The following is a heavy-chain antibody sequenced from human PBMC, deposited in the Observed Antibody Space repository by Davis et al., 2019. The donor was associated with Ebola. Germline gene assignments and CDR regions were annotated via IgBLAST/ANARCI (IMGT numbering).Heavy chain of an antibody. V-gene: IGHV1-18*01. J-gene: IGHJ6*02. Sequence: AASVKVSCKASGYTFTSYGISWVRQAPGQGLEWMGWISAYYGNTNYAQKLQGRVTMTTDTSTSTAYMELRSLRSDDTAVYYCARALCSSTSCYIEAHYYYGMDVWGQGTTVTVSS. D-gene: IGHD2-2*02. CDR3: ARALCSSTSCYIEAHYYYGMDV. CDR1: GYTFTSYG. CDR2: ISAYYGNT.